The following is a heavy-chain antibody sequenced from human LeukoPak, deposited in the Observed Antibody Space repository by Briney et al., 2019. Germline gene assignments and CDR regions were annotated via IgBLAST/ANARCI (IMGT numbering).Heavy chain of an antibody. CDR3: ARDFPRSTSCLGY. CDR1: GYTFTSYD. Sequence: ASVKVSCKASGYTFTSYDINWVRQATGQGLEWMGWMNPNSGNTGYAQKFQGRVTMTKNTSISTAYMELSSLRSEDTAVYYCARDFPRSTSCLGYWGQGTLVTVSS. J-gene: IGHJ4*02. D-gene: IGHD2-2*01. V-gene: IGHV1-8*01. CDR2: MNPNSGNT.